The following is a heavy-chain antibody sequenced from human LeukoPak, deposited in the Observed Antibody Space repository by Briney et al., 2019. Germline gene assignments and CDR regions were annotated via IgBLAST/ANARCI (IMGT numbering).Heavy chain of an antibody. CDR3: ARDGDYYGGNSRDAFDI. J-gene: IGHJ3*02. V-gene: IGHV1-69*05. CDR1: GGTFSSYA. CDR2: IIPIFGTA. Sequence: EASVKVSCKASGGTFSSYAISWVRQAPGQGLEWMGGIIPIFGTANYAQKFQGRVTITTDESTSTAYMELSCLRSEDTAVYYCARDGDYYGGNSRDAFDIWGQGTMVTVSS. D-gene: IGHD4-23*01.